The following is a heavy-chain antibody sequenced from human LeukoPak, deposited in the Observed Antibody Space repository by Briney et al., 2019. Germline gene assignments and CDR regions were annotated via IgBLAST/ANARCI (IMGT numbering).Heavy chain of an antibody. D-gene: IGHD4-17*01. J-gene: IGHJ4*02. V-gene: IGHV3-33*01. CDR2: IWYDGSNK. CDR1: GFTFSSYG. Sequence: GGSLRLSCAASGFTFSSYGMHWVRQAPGKGLEWVAVIWYDGSNKYYADSVKGRFTISRDNSKNTRYLQMNSLRAEDTAVYYCARWGTTVTSWGRLVYWGQGTLVTVSS. CDR3: ARWGTTVTSWGRLVY.